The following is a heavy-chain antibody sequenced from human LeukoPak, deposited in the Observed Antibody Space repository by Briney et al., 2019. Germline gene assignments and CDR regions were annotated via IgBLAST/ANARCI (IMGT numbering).Heavy chain of an antibody. J-gene: IGHJ3*02. CDR3: AREEATVSDDGFDI. CDR2: IYYRGNT. D-gene: IGHD4-17*01. V-gene: IGHV4-39*02. CDR1: GGSISSSGSY. Sequence: SETLSLTCTVSGGSISSSGSYWGWIRQPPGKGLEWIGSIYYRGNTFYNPSLRSRVTISVDTSRNQFSLKVTSVTAADTAVYFCAREEATVSDDGFDIWGPGTMVTVSS.